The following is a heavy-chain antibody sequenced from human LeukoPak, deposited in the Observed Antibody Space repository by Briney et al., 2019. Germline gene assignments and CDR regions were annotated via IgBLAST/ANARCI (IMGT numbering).Heavy chain of an antibody. Sequence: GGSLRLSCAASGFTFSSYGMHWVRQAPGKGLEWVAFIRYDGSNKYYADSVKGRFTISRDNSKNTLYLQMNSLRAEDTAVYYCAKGGALAAAGRLAHFQHWGQGTLVTVSS. J-gene: IGHJ1*01. CDR2: IRYDGSNK. D-gene: IGHD6-13*01. V-gene: IGHV3-30*02. CDR3: AKGGALAAAGRLAHFQH. CDR1: GFTFSSYG.